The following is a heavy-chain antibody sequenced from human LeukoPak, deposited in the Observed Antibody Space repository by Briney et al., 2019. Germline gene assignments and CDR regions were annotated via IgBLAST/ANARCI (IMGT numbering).Heavy chain of an antibody. V-gene: IGHV1-69*04. J-gene: IGHJ4*02. Sequence: VASVKVSCKASGGTFSSYAISWVRQAPGQGLEWMGRIIPILGIANYAQKFQGRVTITADKSTSTAYMELSSLRSEDTAVYYCARYSSSSGGDYFDYWGQGTLVTVSS. CDR3: ARYSSSSGGDYFDY. D-gene: IGHD6-6*01. CDR1: GGTFSSYA. CDR2: IIPILGIA.